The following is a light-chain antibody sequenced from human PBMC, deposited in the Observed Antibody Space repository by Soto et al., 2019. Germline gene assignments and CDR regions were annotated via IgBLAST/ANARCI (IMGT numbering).Light chain of an antibody. V-gene: IGKV3-15*01. CDR2: GAS. CDR1: QSVSSN. Sequence: EIVMTQSLASLSVSPGERATLSCRASQSVSSNLAWYQQKPGQAPRLLIYGASTRATGIPARFSGSGSGTEFTLTISSLQSEDFAVYYCQQYNNWPRTFGGGTKVDIK. CDR3: QQYNNWPRT. J-gene: IGKJ4*02.